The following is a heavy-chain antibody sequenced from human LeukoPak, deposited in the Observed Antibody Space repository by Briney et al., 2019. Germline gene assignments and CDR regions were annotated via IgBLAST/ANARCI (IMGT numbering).Heavy chain of an antibody. D-gene: IGHD3-9*01. CDR3: ARVLRYFSHRGNWFDP. CDR2: IYYSGST. Sequence: SETLSLTCAVSGGSISSNSYYWGWIRQPPGKGLEWIGSIYYSGSTYYNPSLKSRVTISVDTSKNQFSLKLSSVTAADTAVYYCARVLRYFSHRGNWFDPWGQGTLVTVSS. CDR1: GGSISSNSYY. J-gene: IGHJ5*02. V-gene: IGHV4-39*07.